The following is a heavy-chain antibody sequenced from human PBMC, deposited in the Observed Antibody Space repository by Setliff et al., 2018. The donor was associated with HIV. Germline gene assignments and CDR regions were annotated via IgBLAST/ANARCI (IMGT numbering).Heavy chain of an antibody. J-gene: IGHJ4*02. Sequence: GGSLRLSCAASGFTFSRYSMNWVRQAPGKGLEWVSYISSVSGSTIYYADSVKGRFTISRDNAKNMLYLQMSSLRAEDTAVYYCARSLLHDFWSGFYYYWGQGTLVTVSS. V-gene: IGHV3-48*01. CDR2: ISSVSGSTI. CDR3: ARSLLHDFWSGFYYY. D-gene: IGHD3-3*01. CDR1: GFTFSRYS.